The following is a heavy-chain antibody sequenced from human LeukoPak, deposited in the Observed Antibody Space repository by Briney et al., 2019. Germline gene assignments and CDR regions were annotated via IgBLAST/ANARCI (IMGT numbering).Heavy chain of an antibody. J-gene: IGHJ4*02. CDR1: GYTFTGYY. V-gene: IGHV1-2*02. D-gene: IGHD3-22*01. Sequence: ASVKVSCKASGYTFTGYYMHWVRQAPGQGLEWMGWINPNSGGTNYAQKFQGRVTMTRDTSISTAYMELSRLRSDDTAVYYCARGPLYYYDSRMYYFDYWGQGTLVTVSS. CDR3: ARGPLYYYDSRMYYFDY. CDR2: INPNSGGT.